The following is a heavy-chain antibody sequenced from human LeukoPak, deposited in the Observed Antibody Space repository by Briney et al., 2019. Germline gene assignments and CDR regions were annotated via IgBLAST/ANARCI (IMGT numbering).Heavy chain of an antibody. V-gene: IGHV3-64D*06. D-gene: IGHD7-27*01. J-gene: IGHJ6*02. CDR1: GFTFSSYA. Sequence: GRSLRLSCSASGFTFSSYAMHWVRQAPGKGLEYVSAISRKGGSTFCTDSVKGRFTISRDNSKNTLYLQMSSLRAEDTAVYYCVKGYGGWGFDYYYYGMDVWGQGTTVTVSS. CDR3: VKGYGGWGFDYYYYGMDV. CDR2: ISRKGGST.